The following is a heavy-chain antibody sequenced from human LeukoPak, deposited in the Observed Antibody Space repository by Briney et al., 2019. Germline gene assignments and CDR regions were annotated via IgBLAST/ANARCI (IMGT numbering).Heavy chain of an antibody. Sequence: SETLSLTCTVSGGSISSSSYYWGWIRQPPGTGLEWIGSIYYSGSTYYNPSLKSRVTISVDTSKNQFSLKLSSVTAADTAVYYCARLVVVVAATQDNWFDPWGQGTLVTVSS. V-gene: IGHV4-39*07. CDR1: GGSISSSSYY. J-gene: IGHJ5*02. D-gene: IGHD2-15*01. CDR3: ARLVVVVAATQDNWFDP. CDR2: IYYSGST.